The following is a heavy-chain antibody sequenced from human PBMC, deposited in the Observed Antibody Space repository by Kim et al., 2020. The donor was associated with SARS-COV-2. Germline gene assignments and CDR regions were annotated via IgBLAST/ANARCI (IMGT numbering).Heavy chain of an antibody. CDR3: ARGGSVRGCDY. J-gene: IGHJ4*02. CDR1: GFTFSSYW. CDR2: INADGSGT. Sequence: GGSLRLSCAASGFTFSSYWVHWVRQGPGKGLVWVSRINADGSGTTYADSVKGRFTISRDNAKNTLYLQMNSLRAEDTAVDYCARGGSVRGCDYWGQGTL. D-gene: IGHD3-10*02. V-gene: IGHV3-74*01.